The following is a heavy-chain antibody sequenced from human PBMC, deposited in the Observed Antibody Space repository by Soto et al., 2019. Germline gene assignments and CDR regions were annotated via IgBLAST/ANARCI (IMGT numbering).Heavy chain of an antibody. V-gene: IGHV3-30*03. CDR3: GGYDSSGYYYGIGY. Sequence: QVQLVESGGGVVQPGRSLRLSCAASGFTFSSYGMHWVRQAPGKGLEWVAVISYDGSNKYYADSVKGRFTISRDNSKNMLYLQMNSLRAEDTAVYYCGGYDSSGYYYGIGYWGQGTLVTVSS. CDR2: ISYDGSNK. J-gene: IGHJ4*02. CDR1: GFTFSSYG. D-gene: IGHD3-22*01.